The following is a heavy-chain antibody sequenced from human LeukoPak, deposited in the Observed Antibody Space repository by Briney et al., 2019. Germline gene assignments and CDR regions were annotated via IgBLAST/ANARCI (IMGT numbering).Heavy chain of an antibody. J-gene: IGHJ5*02. CDR2: IYYSGST. Sequence: SETLSLTYTVSGGPISSSGYYWGWIRQPPGKGLEWIASIYYSGSTYYNPSLKSRVTISVDTSKNQLSLKLSSLTAADTAVYYCARHEYSGSYYGLSWFDPWGQGTLVTVSS. CDR3: ARHEYSGSYYGLSWFDP. V-gene: IGHV4-39*01. CDR1: GGPISSSGYY. D-gene: IGHD1-26*01.